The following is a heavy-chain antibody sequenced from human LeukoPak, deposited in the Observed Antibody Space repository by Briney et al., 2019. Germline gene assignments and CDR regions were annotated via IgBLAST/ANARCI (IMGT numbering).Heavy chain of an antibody. Sequence: SETLSLTCAVSGGSFSGYYWSWIRQPPGKGLEWIGEINHSGSTNYNPSLKSRVTISVDTSKNQFSLKLSSVTAADTAVYYCARTLPHTVTTGGIDYWGQGTLVTVSS. V-gene: IGHV4-34*01. CDR3: ARTLPHTVTTGGIDY. J-gene: IGHJ4*02. D-gene: IGHD4-17*01. CDR2: INHSGST. CDR1: GGSFSGYY.